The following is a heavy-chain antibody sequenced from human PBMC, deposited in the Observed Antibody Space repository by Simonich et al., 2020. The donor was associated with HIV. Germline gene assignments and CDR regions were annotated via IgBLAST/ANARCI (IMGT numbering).Heavy chain of an antibody. V-gene: IGHV5-51*01. Sequence: EVQLVQSGAEVKKPGESLKISCKGSGYRFTSFWIGWVRRMPGKGLEWMGIICPGDSDTRYNPSFQGQVTISADKSISTAYLQWSSLKASDTAMYYCARQYSSGWYFWFDPWGQGTLVTVSS. CDR3: ARQYSSGWYFWFDP. J-gene: IGHJ5*02. CDR1: GYRFTSFW. CDR2: ICPGDSDT. D-gene: IGHD6-19*01.